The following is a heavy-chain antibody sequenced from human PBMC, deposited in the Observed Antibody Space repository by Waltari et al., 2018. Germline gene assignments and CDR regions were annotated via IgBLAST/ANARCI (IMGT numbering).Heavy chain of an antibody. CDR3: ARETGVAVAGYGLDI. Sequence: VHVEESGGGLMQPGGSLRLSCAASGFTVSSVSMAWVRQAPGKGLEWVSLIYSGGDTYYADSVKGRFTISRDNSKNMVFLQMNSLRADDTAVYYCARETGVAVAGYGLDIWGQGTTVTVSS. CDR1: GFTVSSVS. D-gene: IGHD2-15*01. V-gene: IGHV3-53*01. J-gene: IGHJ6*02. CDR2: IYSGGDT.